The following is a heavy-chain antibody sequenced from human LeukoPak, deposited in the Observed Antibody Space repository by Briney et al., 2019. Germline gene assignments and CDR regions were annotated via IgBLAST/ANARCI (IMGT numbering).Heavy chain of an antibody. CDR1: GFTFREYG. Sequence: PGGSLRLSCTTSGFTFREYGMHWVSQAPGKGLEWVAVVWYDGTKKYYADSVKGRFTISRDNSQNTLYLQMISLRAEDTAVYYCVRDRSLATSSGYDPRRFDPWGQGALVTVSS. D-gene: IGHD5-12*01. V-gene: IGHV3-33*01. CDR3: VRDRSLATSSGYDPRRFDP. J-gene: IGHJ5*02. CDR2: VWYDGTKK.